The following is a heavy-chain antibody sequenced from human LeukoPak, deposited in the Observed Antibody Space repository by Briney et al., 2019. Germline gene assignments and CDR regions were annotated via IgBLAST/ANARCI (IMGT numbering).Heavy chain of an antibody. J-gene: IGHJ4*02. CDR2: IYYSGST. V-gene: IGHV4-39*01. CDR1: GGSISSSSYY. CDR3: ARRGIATRTSLFDY. Sequence: SETLSLTCTVSGGSISSSSYYWGWIRQPPGKGLEWIGSIYYSGSTYYNPALKSRVTISVDTSKNQCSLKLSSMTAEDTAVYYCARRGIATRTSLFDYWGQGTLVTVSS. D-gene: IGHD6-6*01.